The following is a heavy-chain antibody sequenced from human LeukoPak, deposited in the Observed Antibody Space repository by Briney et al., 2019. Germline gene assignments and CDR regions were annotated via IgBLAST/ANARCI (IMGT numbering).Heavy chain of an antibody. Sequence: ASVKVSCKASGYTFTSYGISWVRQAPGQGLEWMGWISAYNGNTNYAQKLQGRVTMTTDTSTSTAYMELRSLRSDDTAVYYCATGMTRSYYYYYYMDVWGQGTLVTVSS. CDR2: ISAYNGNT. V-gene: IGHV1-18*01. CDR1: GYTFTSYG. J-gene: IGHJ6*03. CDR3: ATGMTRSYYYYYYMDV.